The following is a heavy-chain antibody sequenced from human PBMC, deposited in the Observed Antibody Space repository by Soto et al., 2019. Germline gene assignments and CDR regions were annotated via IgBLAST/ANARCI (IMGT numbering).Heavy chain of an antibody. CDR2: ISGSGGST. D-gene: IGHD4-17*01. CDR3: AKDGSDYTEYFQH. CDR1: GFTFSSYA. Sequence: EVQLLESGGGLVQPGGSLRLSCAASGFTFSSYAMSWVRQAPGKGLEWVSAISGSGGSTYYADSVKGRFTISRDNSKNALYLQMNSLRAEDTAVYYCAKDGSDYTEYFQHWGQGTLVTVSS. J-gene: IGHJ1*01. V-gene: IGHV3-23*01.